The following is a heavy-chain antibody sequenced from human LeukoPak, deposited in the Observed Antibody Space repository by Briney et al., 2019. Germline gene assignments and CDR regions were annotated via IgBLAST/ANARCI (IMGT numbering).Heavy chain of an antibody. V-gene: IGHV1-2*02. CDR1: GYTFTGYY. J-gene: IGHJ4*02. CDR2: INPNSGGT. Sequence: ASVKVACKASGYTFTGYYMHWVRQAPGQGLEWMGWINPNSGGTNYAQKFQGRVTMTRDTSISTAYMELSRLRSDDTAVYYCARVLSRGSGSYFGYWGQGTLVTVSS. CDR3: ARVLSRGSGSYFGY. D-gene: IGHD3-10*01.